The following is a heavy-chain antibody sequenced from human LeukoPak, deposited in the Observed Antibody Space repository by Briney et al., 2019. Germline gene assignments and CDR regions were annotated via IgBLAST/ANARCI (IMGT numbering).Heavy chain of an antibody. Sequence: SETLSLTCTVSGGSISSSSHYWGWIRQPPGKGLEWIGSIYYSGSTYYNPSLKSRVTISVDTSKNQFSLKLSSVTAADTAVYYCARLVIREVYFDYWGQGTLVTVSS. CDR1: GGSISSSSHY. CDR3: ARLVIREVYFDY. J-gene: IGHJ4*02. CDR2: IYYSGST. V-gene: IGHV4-39*01.